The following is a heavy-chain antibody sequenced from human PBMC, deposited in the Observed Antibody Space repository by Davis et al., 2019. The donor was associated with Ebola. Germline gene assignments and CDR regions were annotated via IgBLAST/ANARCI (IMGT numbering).Heavy chain of an antibody. CDR2: ISGSGGNT. D-gene: IGHD3-9*01. CDR1: GFTFSSYA. J-gene: IGHJ5*02. Sequence: GGSLRLSCAASGFTFSSYAMSWVRQAPGKGLEWVSAISGSGGNTYYADPVKGRFTISRDNSKNTLYLQMNSLRAEDTAVYYCAALRYFDWLSLNWFDPWGQGTLVTVSS. V-gene: IGHV3-23*01. CDR3: AALRYFDWLSLNWFDP.